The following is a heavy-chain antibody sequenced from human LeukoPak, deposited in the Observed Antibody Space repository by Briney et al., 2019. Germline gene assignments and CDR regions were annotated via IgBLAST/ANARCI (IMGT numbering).Heavy chain of an antibody. J-gene: IGHJ4*02. CDR1: GYTFTSYG. D-gene: IGHD5-18*01. Sequence: GASVKVSCKASGYTFTSYGISWVRQAPGQGLEWMGWINAYNGNTNYAQKLQGRVTMTTDTSTSTAYMELRSLRSDDTAVYYCAKAAWIQLLDYWGQGTLVTVSS. CDR3: AKAAWIQLLDY. CDR2: INAYNGNT. V-gene: IGHV1-18*01.